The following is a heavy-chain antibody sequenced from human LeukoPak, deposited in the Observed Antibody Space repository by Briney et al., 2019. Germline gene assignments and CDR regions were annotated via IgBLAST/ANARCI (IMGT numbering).Heavy chain of an antibody. D-gene: IGHD1-26*01. CDR2: ISAGNGNT. CDR1: GYTFTRYA. V-gene: IGHV1-3*01. CDR3: ARDSGSGNNDY. Sequence: GASVKVSCKASGYTFTRYAIHWVRQAPGQRREWMGWISAGNGNTKYSQNFQGRVTFISNTSATTAFMELSSLRSEDAAVYYCARDSGSGNNDYWGQGTLVTVSS. J-gene: IGHJ4*02.